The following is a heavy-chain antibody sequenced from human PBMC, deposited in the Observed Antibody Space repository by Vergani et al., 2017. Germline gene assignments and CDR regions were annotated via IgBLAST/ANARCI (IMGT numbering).Heavy chain of an antibody. D-gene: IGHD6-19*01. J-gene: IGHJ6*02. V-gene: IGHV3-9*01. CDR3: AKDIEAVAFRGGMDV. Sequence: EVQLVESGGGLVQPGRSLRLSCAASGFTFDDYAMHWARQAPGKGLEWVSGISWNSGSIGYADSVKGRFTISRDNAKNSLYLQMNSLRAEDTALYYCAKDIEAVAFRGGMDVWGQGTTVTVSS. CDR1: GFTFDDYA. CDR2: ISWNSGSI.